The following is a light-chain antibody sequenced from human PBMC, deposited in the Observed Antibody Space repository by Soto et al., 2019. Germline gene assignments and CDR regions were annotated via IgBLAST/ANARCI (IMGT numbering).Light chain of an antibody. J-gene: IGKJ2*02. CDR1: QSLLHSDGKTY. CDR3: MQTIQLLWT. V-gene: IGKV2D-29*01. Sequence: IVMTQSPLSVAVTPGQPASISCKSSQSLLHSDGKTYLNWYLQRPGQPPQFLIYELSNRFSGVPDRFXXXGSGXXXXXXXXXXXXXXVGVYYCMQTIQLLWTFGQXTKLEIQ. CDR2: ELS.